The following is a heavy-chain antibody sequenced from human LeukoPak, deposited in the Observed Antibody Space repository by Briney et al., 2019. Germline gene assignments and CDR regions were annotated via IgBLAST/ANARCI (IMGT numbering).Heavy chain of an antibody. CDR2: INPNSGGT. Sequence: ASVKVSCKASGYSFTGYYMHWVRQAPGQGLEWMGWINPNSGGTNYAQKFQGRVTMTRDTSISTAYMELSRLRSDDTAVYYCARDPKNGDPEDYWGQGTLVTVSS. CDR3: ARDPKNGDPEDY. CDR1: GYSFTGYY. V-gene: IGHV1-2*02. D-gene: IGHD4-17*01. J-gene: IGHJ4*02.